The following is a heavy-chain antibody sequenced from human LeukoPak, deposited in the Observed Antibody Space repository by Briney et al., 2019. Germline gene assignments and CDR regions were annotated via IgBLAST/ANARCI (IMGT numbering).Heavy chain of an antibody. CDR3: ATYDNWVAGDV. V-gene: IGHV3-7*01. D-gene: IGHD1-1*01. J-gene: IGHJ6*02. CDR2: IKKDGSEE. CDR1: EFAFSDYW. Sequence: GGTLRFSCAASEFAFSDYWMSWLRQAPGKGPEWVANIKKDGSEEHYVDSVKGRFTVSRDNAKNSLFLQMNSLRVEDTAEYYCATYDNWVAGDVWGQGTSVSVSS.